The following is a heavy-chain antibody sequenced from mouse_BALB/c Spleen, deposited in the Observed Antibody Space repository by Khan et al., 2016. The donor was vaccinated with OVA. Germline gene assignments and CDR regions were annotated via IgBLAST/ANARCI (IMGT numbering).Heavy chain of an antibody. CDR1: AYIFTSYW. V-gene: IGHV1S132*01. CDR3: ARSDYGSTVASDN. CDR2: SYPGTGST. D-gene: IGHD1-1*01. J-gene: IGHJ4*01. Sequence: QVQLKQSGAELVRPGASVKLSCKTSAYIFTSYWIQWVKQRSGQGLVWIARSYPGTGSTYYNEKFKGKATLTADKSASTAYIQLSSLKSEDSDVYSCARSDYGSTVASDNGGQGIPVTVSS.